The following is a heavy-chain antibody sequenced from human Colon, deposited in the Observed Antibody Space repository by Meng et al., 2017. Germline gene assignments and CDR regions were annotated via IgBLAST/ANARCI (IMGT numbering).Heavy chain of an antibody. CDR3: ARDTLYGTDY. Sequence: QVHLHESGPGRVRPSGDLSLVCTVSGCSIKSGGYHWSWVRQHPGKGLEYIGFMSDSGTTDYNPSLRSRVSISEIGSSKNQFSLTLRSVTAADTATYFCARDTLYGTDYWGQGVLVTVSS. CDR2: MSDSGTT. J-gene: IGHJ4*02. D-gene: IGHD4-17*01. CDR1: GCSIKSGGYH. V-gene: IGHV4-31*03.